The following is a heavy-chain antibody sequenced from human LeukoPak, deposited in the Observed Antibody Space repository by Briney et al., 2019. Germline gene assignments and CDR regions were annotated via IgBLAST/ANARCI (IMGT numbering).Heavy chain of an antibody. CDR2: INPNSGGT. D-gene: IGHD2-15*01. V-gene: IGHV1-2*02. Sequence: ASVKVSCKASGYTFTGYYMHWVRQAPGQGLEWMGWINPNSGGTNYAQKFQGRVTMTRDTSISTAYMELSRLRSDDTAVYYCARRCSGGSCFDAFDIWGQGTMVIVSS. J-gene: IGHJ3*02. CDR3: ARRCSGGSCFDAFDI. CDR1: GYTFTGYY.